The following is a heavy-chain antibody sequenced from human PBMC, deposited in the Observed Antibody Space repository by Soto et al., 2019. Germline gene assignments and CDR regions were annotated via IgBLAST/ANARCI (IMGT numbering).Heavy chain of an antibody. Sequence: GESLKISCAASGFTFSSYDMHWVRQATGKGLEWVSAIGTAGDTYYPGSVKGRVTISRENAKNSLYLQMNSLRAGDTAVYYCARVARKLTGDPVGSDDAFDIWGQGTMVTVSS. CDR1: GFTFSSYD. CDR2: IGTAGDT. D-gene: IGHD7-27*01. J-gene: IGHJ3*02. CDR3: ARVARKLTGDPVGSDDAFDI. V-gene: IGHV3-13*01.